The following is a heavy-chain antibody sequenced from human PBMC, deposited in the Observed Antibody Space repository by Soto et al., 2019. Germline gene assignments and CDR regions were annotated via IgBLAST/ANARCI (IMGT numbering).Heavy chain of an antibody. CDR2: ISYSGST. Sequence: RRIRQAPGKGLEWIGIVYISYSGSTDSNPSLKSRVTIAVDTSKNQFSLKLSSVTAADTAVYYCARAHEMTGYCSGGSCYDWFDPWGQGTLVTVSS. J-gene: IGHJ5*02. D-gene: IGHD2-15*01. V-gene: IGHV4-30-4*07. CDR3: ARAHEMTGYCSGGSCYDWFDP.